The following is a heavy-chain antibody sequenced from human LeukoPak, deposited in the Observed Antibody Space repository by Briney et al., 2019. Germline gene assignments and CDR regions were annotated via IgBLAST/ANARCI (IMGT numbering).Heavy chain of an antibody. J-gene: IGHJ6*02. D-gene: IGHD6-6*01. Sequence: ASVKVSCKASGYTFTGYYMHWVRQAPGQGLEWMGWINPNSGGTNYAQKFQGRVTMTRDTSISTACMELSRLRSDDTAVYYCARVGSSSHYYNGMDVWGQGTTVTVSS. CDR2: INPNSGGT. CDR3: ARVGSSSHYYNGMDV. V-gene: IGHV1-2*02. CDR1: GYTFTGYY.